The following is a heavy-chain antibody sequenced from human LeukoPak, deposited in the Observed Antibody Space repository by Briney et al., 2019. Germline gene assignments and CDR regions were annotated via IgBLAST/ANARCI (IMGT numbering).Heavy chain of an antibody. D-gene: IGHD6-13*01. CDR3: ARGRQQSALAY. J-gene: IGHJ4*02. CDR1: GGSISSGGYY. V-gene: IGHV4-31*03. CDR2: IYYSGST. Sequence: SETLSLTCTVSGGSISSGGYYWSWIRQHPGKGLEWIGYIYYSGSTYYNPTLKSRVTISVDTSKNQFSLKLSSVTAADTAVYYCARGRQQSALAYWGQGTLVTVSS.